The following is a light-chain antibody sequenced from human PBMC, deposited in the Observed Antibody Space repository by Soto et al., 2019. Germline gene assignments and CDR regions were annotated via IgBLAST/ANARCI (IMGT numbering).Light chain of an antibody. CDR1: QSISSW. Sequence: DIQMTQSPSTLSASVGDRVSITCRASQSISSWLAWYQQKPGNAPKLLIYKASSLESGIPSRFSGSGSGTEFTLTISSLQPDDVATYYCQHYSSCPVTFGQGTKLEIK. CDR2: KAS. V-gene: IGKV1-5*03. J-gene: IGKJ2*01. CDR3: QHYSSCPVT.